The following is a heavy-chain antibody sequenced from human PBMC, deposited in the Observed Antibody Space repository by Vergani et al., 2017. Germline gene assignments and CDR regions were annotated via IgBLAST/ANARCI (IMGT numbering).Heavy chain of an antibody. CDR2: IYYSGST. CDR3: ARRWGDSGAGLNWFDP. V-gene: IGHV4-59*01. Sequence: QVQLQQWGAGLLKPSETLSLTCTVSGGSISSYYWSWIRQPPGKGLEWIGYIYYSGSTHYNPSLKSRVTISVDTSKNQFSLKLSSVTAADTAVYYCARRWGDSGAGLNWFDPWGQGTLVTVSS. J-gene: IGHJ5*02. D-gene: IGHD1-26*01. CDR1: GGSISSYY.